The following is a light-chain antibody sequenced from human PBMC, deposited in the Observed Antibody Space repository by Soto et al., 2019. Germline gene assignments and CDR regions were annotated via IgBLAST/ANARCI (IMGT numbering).Light chain of an antibody. CDR3: SSYTITSTYV. CDR2: EVS. V-gene: IGLV2-14*01. J-gene: IGLJ1*01. CDR1: SSDVGGYNY. Sequence: QSVLTQPASVSGSPGQSITISCTGTSSDVGGYNYVSWYQQHPGKAPKLMIYEVSDRPSGVSNRFSGSKSGNTASLTISGLQAEDEADYYYSSYTITSTYVFGTGTKGTVL.